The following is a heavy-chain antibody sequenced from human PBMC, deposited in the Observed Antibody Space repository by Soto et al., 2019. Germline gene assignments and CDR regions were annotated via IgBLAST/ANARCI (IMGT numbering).Heavy chain of an antibody. Sequence: QVQLVQSGAEVKKPGASVKVSCKASGYTFSSYGINWVRQAPGQGLEWLGWVSPYDGYTNYAQILQGRVSMTTDTSTKTAYMEVRSLRSDDTAGYYCARGGYYDSSGSRNYFYYGMNVWGQGTTVTVSS. J-gene: IGHJ6*02. CDR1: GYTFSSYG. CDR2: VSPYDGYT. D-gene: IGHD3-22*01. V-gene: IGHV1-18*01. CDR3: ARGGYYDSSGSRNYFYYGMNV.